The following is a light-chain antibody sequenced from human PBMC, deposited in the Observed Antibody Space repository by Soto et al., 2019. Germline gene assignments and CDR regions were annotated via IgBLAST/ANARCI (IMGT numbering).Light chain of an antibody. J-gene: IGLJ2*01. Sequence: QSVLTHPPSASGTPGQRVTISCSGSSSNIGTNTVSWYQQLPGAAPKLLIYSDNQRPSGVPDRFSGSKSGTSASLAISGLQSEDEADYYCAAWDVSLVVFGGGTKLTVL. CDR1: SSNIGTNT. V-gene: IGLV1-44*01. CDR3: AAWDVSLVV. CDR2: SDN.